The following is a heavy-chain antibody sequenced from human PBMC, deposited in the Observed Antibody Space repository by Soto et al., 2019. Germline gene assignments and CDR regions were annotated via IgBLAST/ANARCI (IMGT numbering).Heavy chain of an antibody. D-gene: IGHD6-13*01. CDR3: ARDFSSSWPPGYYYYGMDV. CDR2: ISSSSSYI. CDR1: GFTFSSYS. V-gene: IGHV3-21*01. J-gene: IGHJ6*02. Sequence: EVQLVESGGGLVKPGGSLRLSCAASGFTFSSYSMNWVRQAPGKGLEWVSSISSSSSYIYYADSVKGRFTISRDNAKNSLYLQMNSLRAEDTAVYYCARDFSSSWPPGYYYYGMDVWGQGTTVTVSS.